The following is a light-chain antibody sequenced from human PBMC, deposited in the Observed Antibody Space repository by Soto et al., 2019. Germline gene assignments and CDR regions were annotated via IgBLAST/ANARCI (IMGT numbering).Light chain of an antibody. Sequence: SALTQPASVSGSPGQSIAISCTGTSSDVGSYNIVSWYQQHPGKVPKLMIYDVSNRPSGVSDRFSGSKSGNTASLTISGLQAEDEADYYCTSFTSSYTHVFGTGTKLTVL. J-gene: IGLJ1*01. CDR2: DVS. V-gene: IGLV2-14*02. CDR3: TSFTSSYTHV. CDR1: SSDVGSYNI.